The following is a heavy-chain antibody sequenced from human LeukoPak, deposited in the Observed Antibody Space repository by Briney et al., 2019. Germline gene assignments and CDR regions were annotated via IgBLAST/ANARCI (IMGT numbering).Heavy chain of an antibody. J-gene: IGHJ3*02. Sequence: SVKVSCKASGGTLSSYAISRVRQAPGQGLEWMGGIIPIFGTANYAQKFQGRVTITTDESTSTAYMELSSLRSEDTAVYYCARATYYYDSSGYYGEEAFDIWGQGTMVTVSS. V-gene: IGHV1-69*05. D-gene: IGHD3-22*01. CDR1: GGTLSSYA. CDR2: IIPIFGTA. CDR3: ARATYYYDSSGYYGEEAFDI.